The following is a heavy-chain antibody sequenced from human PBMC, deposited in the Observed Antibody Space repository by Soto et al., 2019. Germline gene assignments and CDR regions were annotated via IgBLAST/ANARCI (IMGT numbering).Heavy chain of an antibody. Sequence: GASVKVSCKASGYTFTSYGISWVRQAPGQRLEWMGWISAYNGNTNYARKLQGRVTMTTDTSTSTAYMELRSLRSDDTAVYYCARGEDAFFYYGLDVWGQGITVTVSS. CDR1: GYTFTSYG. CDR3: ARGEDAFFYYGLDV. V-gene: IGHV1-18*01. J-gene: IGHJ6*02. CDR2: ISAYNGNT.